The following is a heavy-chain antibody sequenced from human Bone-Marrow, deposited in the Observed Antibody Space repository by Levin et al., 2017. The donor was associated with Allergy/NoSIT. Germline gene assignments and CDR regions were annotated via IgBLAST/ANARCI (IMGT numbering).Heavy chain of an antibody. V-gene: IGHV4-59*08. D-gene: IGHD3-10*01. J-gene: IGHJ4*02. Sequence: SETLSLTCTVSSGSINNYVWSWIRQPPGKGLEYIGYIYYSGATNYNPSLKSRVTISVDTSMNHFFLMLSSVTAADTAIYYCARLAKVGSAYYFDYWGQGTLVTVSS. CDR3: ARLAKVGSAYYFDY. CDR2: IYYSGAT. CDR1: SGSINNYV.